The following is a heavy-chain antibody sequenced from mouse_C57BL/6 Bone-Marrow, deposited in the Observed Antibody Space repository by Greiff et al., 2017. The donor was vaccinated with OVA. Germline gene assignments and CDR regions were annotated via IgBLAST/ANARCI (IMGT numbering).Heavy chain of an antibody. J-gene: IGHJ1*03. V-gene: IGHV5-17*01. CDR2: ISSGSSTI. CDR3: ARQLLLRYKGYFDV. CDR1: GFTFSDYG. Sequence: EVMLVESGGGLVKPGGSLKLSCAASGFTFSDYGMHWVRQAPEKGLEWVAYISSGSSTIYYADTVKGRFTISRDNAKNTLFLQMTSLRSEDTAMYYCARQLLLRYKGYFDVWGTGTTVTVSS. D-gene: IGHD1-1*01.